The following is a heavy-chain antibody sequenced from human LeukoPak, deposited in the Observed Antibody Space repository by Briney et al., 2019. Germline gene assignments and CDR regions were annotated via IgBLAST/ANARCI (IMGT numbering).Heavy chain of an antibody. CDR2: ISSSGTYM. J-gene: IGHJ4*02. CDR3: ARFFWETVNTGYYPDF. Sequence: GGSLRLSCAASGFTFRRFSMNWVRQAPGKGLEWVSAISSSGTYMYYADSVKGRFTISRDNANNSLYLQMNSLRAEDTAVYYCARFFWETVNTGYYPDFWGPGPLVTVSS. V-gene: IGHV3-21*01. D-gene: IGHD3-9*01. CDR1: GFTFRRFS.